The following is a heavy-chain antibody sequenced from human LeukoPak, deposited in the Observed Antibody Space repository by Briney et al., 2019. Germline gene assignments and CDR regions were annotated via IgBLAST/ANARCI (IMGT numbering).Heavy chain of an antibody. V-gene: IGHV4-59*01. Sequence: SETLSLTCTVSGGSISSYCWSWIRQPPGKGLEWIGYIYYSGSTNYNPSLKSRVTISVDTSKNQFSLKLSSVTAAGTAVYYCARGPYDFWSGYSFNWFDPWGQGTLVTVSS. CDR3: ARGPYDFWSGYSFNWFDP. D-gene: IGHD3-3*01. CDR2: IYYSGST. J-gene: IGHJ5*02. CDR1: GGSISSYC.